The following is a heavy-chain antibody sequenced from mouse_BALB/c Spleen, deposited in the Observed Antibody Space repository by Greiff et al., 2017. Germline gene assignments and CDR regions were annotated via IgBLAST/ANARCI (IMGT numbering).Heavy chain of an antibody. J-gene: IGHJ4*01. V-gene: IGHV2-9*02. CDR3: ARARAGRGYAMDY. CDR2: IWAGGST. D-gene: IGHD3-3*01. Sequence: VQLQQSGPGLVAPSQSLSITCTVSGFSLTSYGVHWVRQPPGKGLEWLGVIWAGGSTNYNSALMSRLSISKDNSKSQVFLKMNSLQTDDTAMYYCARARAGRGYAMDYWGQGTSVTVSS. CDR1: GFSLTSYG.